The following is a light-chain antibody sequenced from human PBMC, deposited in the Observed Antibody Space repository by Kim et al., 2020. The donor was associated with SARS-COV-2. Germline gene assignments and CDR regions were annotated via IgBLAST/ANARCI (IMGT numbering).Light chain of an antibody. CDR3: NSRDSNDNVV. CDR2: GKN. Sequence: VALGQTVKITCQGDRLRSYYATWYQQKPGQAPILVIYGKNNRPSGIPDRFSGSSSGNTASLTITGTQAGDEADYYCNSRDSNDNVVFGGGTKLTVL. CDR1: RLRSYY. V-gene: IGLV3-19*01. J-gene: IGLJ2*01.